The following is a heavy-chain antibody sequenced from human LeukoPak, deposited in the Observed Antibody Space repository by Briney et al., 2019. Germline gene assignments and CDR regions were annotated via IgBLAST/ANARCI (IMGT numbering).Heavy chain of an antibody. CDR3: ARSQAAPEYYFDY. J-gene: IGHJ4*02. V-gene: IGHV1-2*02. Sequence: ASVKVSCKASGYTFTGYYMHWVRQAPGQGLEWMGWINPNSGGTNYAQEFQGRVTMTRDTSISTAYMELSRLRSDDTAVYYCARSQAAPEYYFDYWGQGTLVTVSS. CDR1: GYTFTGYY. D-gene: IGHD2-15*01. CDR2: INPNSGGT.